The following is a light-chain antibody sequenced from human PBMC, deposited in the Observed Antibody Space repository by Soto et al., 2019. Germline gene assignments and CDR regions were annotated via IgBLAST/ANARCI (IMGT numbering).Light chain of an antibody. V-gene: IGKV1-5*03. CDR3: QQYNRYWT. CDR1: QSISSW. Sequence: DIQMTQSPSTLSASVGDRVTITCRASQSISSWLAWYQQKPGNAPQLLIYKASSLESGVPSRFSGSGSGTEFTLTISSLQPDDFASYYCQQYNRYWTFGQGTKVEFK. J-gene: IGKJ1*01. CDR2: KAS.